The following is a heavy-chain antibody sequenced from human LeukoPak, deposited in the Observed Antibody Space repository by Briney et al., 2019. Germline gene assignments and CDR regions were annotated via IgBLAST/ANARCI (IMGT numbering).Heavy chain of an antibody. CDR1: GFTFSTYA. CDR3: ARDTPPKYSSSSTYYFDY. Sequence: QPGGSLRLSCAASGFTFSTYAMSWVRQAPGKGLEWVAVIWYDGSNKYYADSVKGRFTISRDNSKNTLYLQMNSLRAEDTAVYYCARDTPPKYSSSSTYYFDYWGQGTLVTVSS. J-gene: IGHJ4*02. CDR2: IWYDGSNK. D-gene: IGHD6-6*01. V-gene: IGHV3-33*08.